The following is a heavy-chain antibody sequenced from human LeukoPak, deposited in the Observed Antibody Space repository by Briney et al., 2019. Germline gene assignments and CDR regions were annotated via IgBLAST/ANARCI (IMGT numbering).Heavy chain of an antibody. D-gene: IGHD5-18*01. J-gene: IGHJ4*02. CDR3: SKGGYSYGYFDY. Sequence: SGGSLRLSCAASGFTFSSYGMHWVRQAPGKGLEWVAVISYDGSNKYYADSVKGRFTISTDNSKNTLYLQMNSLRAEDTAIYYCSKGGYSYGYFDYWGQGILVTVSS. CDR1: GFTFSSYG. V-gene: IGHV3-30*18. CDR2: ISYDGSNK.